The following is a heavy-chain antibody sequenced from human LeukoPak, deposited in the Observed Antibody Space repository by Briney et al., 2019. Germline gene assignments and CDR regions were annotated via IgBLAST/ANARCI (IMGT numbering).Heavy chain of an antibody. CDR2: ISYDGSNK. CDR3: AKGTYYYDSSGYFVV. CDR1: EFTFSSYG. Sequence: GGSLRLSCAASEFTFSSYGMHWVRQAPGKGLEWVAVISYDGSNKYYADSVKGRFTISRDNSKNTLYLQMNSLRAEDTAVYYCAKGTYYYDSSGYFVVWGQGTMVTVSS. J-gene: IGHJ3*01. V-gene: IGHV3-30*18. D-gene: IGHD3-22*01.